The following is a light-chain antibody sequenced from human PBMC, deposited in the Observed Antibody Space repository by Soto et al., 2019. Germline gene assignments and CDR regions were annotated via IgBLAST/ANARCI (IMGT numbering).Light chain of an antibody. CDR3: QQYNKWPYT. Sequence: EIVMTQSPATLSVSPGGSATLSCRASQHVSSNLAWYRQKPGQAPTLLIYRASTRATGIPATFSGSGSGTEFTLTISSLQSKDFAVYYCQQYNKWPYTFGQGTKLEI. J-gene: IGKJ2*01. V-gene: IGKV3-15*01. CDR2: RAS. CDR1: QHVSSN.